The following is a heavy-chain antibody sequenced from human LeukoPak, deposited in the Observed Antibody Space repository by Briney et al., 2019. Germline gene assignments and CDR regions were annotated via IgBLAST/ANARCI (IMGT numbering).Heavy chain of an antibody. V-gene: IGHV4-59*01. CDR1: SSAISGYY. Sequence: HSETQGPTCLASSSAISGYYGGRGGQRTGKRLEWIGYIYYSGSTNYNPSLKSRVTISVDTSKNQFSLKLSSVTAADTAVYYCARDLSGENWFDPWGQGTLVTVSS. J-gene: IGHJ5*02. CDR2: IYYSGST. CDR3: ARDLSGENWFDP. D-gene: IGHD3-3*01.